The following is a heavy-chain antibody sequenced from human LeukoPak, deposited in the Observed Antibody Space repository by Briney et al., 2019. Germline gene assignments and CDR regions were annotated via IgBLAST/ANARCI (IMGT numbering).Heavy chain of an antibody. Sequence: SETLSLTCAVSGYSISSGYYWGWIRQPPGKGLEWIGSIYHSGSTYYNPSLKSRVTISVDTSKNQFSLKVSSVTAADTAVYYCARDYRSSYYPARFDSWGQGTPVTVSS. CDR2: IYHSGST. V-gene: IGHV4-38-2*02. D-gene: IGHD3-22*01. CDR1: GYSISSGYY. CDR3: ARDYRSSYYPARFDS. J-gene: IGHJ4*02.